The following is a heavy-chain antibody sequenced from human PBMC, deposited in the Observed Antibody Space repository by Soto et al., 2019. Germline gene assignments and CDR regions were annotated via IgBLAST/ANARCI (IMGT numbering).Heavy chain of an antibody. D-gene: IGHD3-3*01. Sequence: SETLSLTYTVSGGSISSYYGSWIRQPPGEGLEWIGYIYYSGSTNYNPSLKSRVTISVDTSKNQFSLKLSSVTAADTAVYYCANGSGLDYWGQGTLVTVSS. CDR3: ANGSGLDY. CDR1: GGSISSYY. V-gene: IGHV4-59*01. J-gene: IGHJ4*02. CDR2: IYYSGST.